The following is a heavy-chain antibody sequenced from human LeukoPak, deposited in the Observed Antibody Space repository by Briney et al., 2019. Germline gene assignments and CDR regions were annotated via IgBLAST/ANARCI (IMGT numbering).Heavy chain of an antibody. Sequence: GGSLRLSCAASGFTFSSYWMSWVRQAPGKGLEWVANMKQDGSEKYYVDSVKGRFTISRDNAKNSLYLQMNSLRAEDTAVYYCARAPARHCSSTSCYGPPPYYMDVWGKGTTVTVSS. V-gene: IGHV3-7*01. J-gene: IGHJ6*03. CDR1: GFTFSSYW. CDR3: ARAPARHCSSTSCYGPPPYYMDV. CDR2: MKQDGSEK. D-gene: IGHD2-2*01.